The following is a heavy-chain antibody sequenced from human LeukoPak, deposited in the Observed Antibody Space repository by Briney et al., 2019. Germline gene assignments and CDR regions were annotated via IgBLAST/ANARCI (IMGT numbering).Heavy chain of an antibody. CDR1: GFTFSSYW. CDR2: IKQDGSEE. Sequence: GGSLRLSCAASGFTFSSYWMSWVRQAPGKGLEWVANIKQDGSEEYYVDSVKGRFTISRDNAKNSLYLQMNSLRAEDTAVYYCARDLPSSWYSSSRTYFDYWGQGTLVTVSS. J-gene: IGHJ4*02. D-gene: IGHD6-13*01. V-gene: IGHV3-7*01. CDR3: ARDLPSSWYSSSRTYFDY.